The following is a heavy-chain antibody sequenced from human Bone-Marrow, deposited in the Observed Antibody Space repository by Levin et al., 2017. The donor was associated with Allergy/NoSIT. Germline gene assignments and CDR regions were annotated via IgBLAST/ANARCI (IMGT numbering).Heavy chain of an antibody. CDR2: ISHHEINK. V-gene: IGHV3-30*18. D-gene: IGHD7-27*01. CDR1: GFTLTKYG. CDR3: AKDSPTNWGGFD. J-gene: IGHJ4*02. Sequence: PGGSLRLSCSASGFTLTKYGMHWVRQAPGKGLEWVALISHHEINKDYADSVKGRFTISRDISNNTLYLQMNSLRAEDTAVYYCAKDSPTNWGGFDWGQGTLVTVSS.